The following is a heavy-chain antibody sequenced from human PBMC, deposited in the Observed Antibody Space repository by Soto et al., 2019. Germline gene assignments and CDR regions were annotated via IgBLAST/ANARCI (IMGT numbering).Heavy chain of an antibody. D-gene: IGHD1-1*01. V-gene: IGHV5-51*01. CDR2: IYPGDSDT. Sequence: GESLKISCKGSGYSFTSYWIGLVRPMPGKGLERMGIIYPGDSDTRYSPSFQGQVTNSADKSISTAYLQWSGLKASVTAMYYCASNTTMSHDAFDIWGQGTMVTVSS. CDR1: GYSFTSYW. J-gene: IGHJ3*02. CDR3: ASNTTMSHDAFDI.